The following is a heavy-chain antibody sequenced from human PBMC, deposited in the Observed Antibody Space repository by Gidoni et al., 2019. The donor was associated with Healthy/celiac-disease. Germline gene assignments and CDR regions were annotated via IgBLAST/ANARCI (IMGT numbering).Heavy chain of an antibody. Sequence: QVQLVESGGGVVQPGRSLRLSCAASGFTFSSYAMHWVRQAPGKGLEWVAVISYDGSNKYYADSVKGRFTISRDNSKNTLYLQMNSLRAEDTAVYYCARDKHDYSNDPAVYYYYYMDVWGKGTTVTVSS. CDR1: GFTFSSYA. CDR2: ISYDGSNK. D-gene: IGHD4-4*01. V-gene: IGHV3-30*01. J-gene: IGHJ6*03. CDR3: ARDKHDYSNDPAVYYYYYMDV.